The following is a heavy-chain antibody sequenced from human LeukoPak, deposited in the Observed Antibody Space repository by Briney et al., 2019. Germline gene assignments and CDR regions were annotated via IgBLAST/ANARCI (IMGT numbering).Heavy chain of an antibody. J-gene: IGHJ4*02. Sequence: SETLSLTCAVYGGSFSGYYWSWIRQPPGKGLEWIGEINHSGSTNYNPSLKSRVIISVDTSKNQFSLKLSSVTAADTAVYYCARGRRQLWSRIDYWGQGTLVTVSS. V-gene: IGHV4-34*01. CDR1: GGSFSGYY. D-gene: IGHD5-18*01. CDR2: INHSGST. CDR3: ARGRRQLWSRIDY.